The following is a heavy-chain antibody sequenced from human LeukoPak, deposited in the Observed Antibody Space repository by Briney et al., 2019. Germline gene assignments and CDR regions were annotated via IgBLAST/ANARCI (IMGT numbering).Heavy chain of an antibody. CDR3: ARRPRGSDY. V-gene: IGHV3-48*03. CDR1: GFTFSSYE. Sequence: GGSPRLSCAASGFTFSSYEMNWVRQAPGKGLEWVSYISSSGSTIYYADSVKGRFTISRDNAKNSLYLQMNSRRAEDTAVYYCARRPRGSDYWGQGTLVTVSS. CDR2: ISSSGSTI. D-gene: IGHD1-26*01. J-gene: IGHJ4*02.